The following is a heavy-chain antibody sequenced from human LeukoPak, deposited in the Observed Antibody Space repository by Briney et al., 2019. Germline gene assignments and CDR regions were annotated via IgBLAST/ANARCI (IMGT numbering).Heavy chain of an antibody. D-gene: IGHD4-17*01. J-gene: IGHJ4*02. CDR3: ARGDSTLDY. V-gene: IGHV4-30-4*01. Sequence: SETLSFTCTVSGGSISSGDYYWSWIRQPPGTGLEWIGYIYYSGSTYYNPSLKSRVTISVDTSKNQFSLKLSSVTAADTAVYYCARGDSTLDYWGQGTLVTVSS. CDR1: GGSISSGDYY. CDR2: IYYSGST.